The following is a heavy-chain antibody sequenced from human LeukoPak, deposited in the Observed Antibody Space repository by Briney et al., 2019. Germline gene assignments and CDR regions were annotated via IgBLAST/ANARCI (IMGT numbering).Heavy chain of an antibody. V-gene: IGHV3-15*01. D-gene: IGHD3-3*01. CDR2: IKSKTDGGTT. J-gene: IGHJ4*02. CDR1: GFTFSNAW. CDR3: TRAGIRFLGWLSPDDY. Sequence: PGGSLRLSCAASGFTFSNAWMSWVRQAPGKGLEWVGRIKSKTDGGTTDYAAPVKGRFTISRDDSKNTLYLQMNSLKTEDTAVYYCTRAGIRFLGWLSPDDYWGQGTLVTVSS.